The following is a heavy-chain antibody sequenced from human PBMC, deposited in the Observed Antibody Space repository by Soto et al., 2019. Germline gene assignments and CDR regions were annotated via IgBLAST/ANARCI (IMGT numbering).Heavy chain of an antibody. CDR1: GGSISSGGYY. CDR3: ARDAVPYYYDSSGYYYLGDGMDV. CDR2: IYYSGRT. J-gene: IGHJ6*02. V-gene: IGHV4-31*03. Sequence: SETLSLTCTVSGGSISSGGYYWSWIRQNPGKGLEWIGYIYYSGRTYYNPSLKSRVTISVDTSKNQFSLKLSSVTAADTAVYDCARDAVPYYYDSSGYYYLGDGMDVWGQGTTVTVSS. D-gene: IGHD3-22*01.